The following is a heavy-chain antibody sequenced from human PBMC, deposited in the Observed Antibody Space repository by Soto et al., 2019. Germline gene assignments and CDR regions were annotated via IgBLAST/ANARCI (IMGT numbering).Heavy chain of an antibody. CDR3: AREPSI. CDR1: GGTFSSYA. J-gene: IGHJ4*02. Sequence: ASVKVSCKASGGTFSSYAISWVRQAPGQGLEWMGIINPSGGTTTYAQKFQGRVTMTRDTSTSTVYMELSSLRSEDTAVYYCAREPSIWGQGTLVTVSS. CDR2: INPSGGTT. V-gene: IGHV1-46*01.